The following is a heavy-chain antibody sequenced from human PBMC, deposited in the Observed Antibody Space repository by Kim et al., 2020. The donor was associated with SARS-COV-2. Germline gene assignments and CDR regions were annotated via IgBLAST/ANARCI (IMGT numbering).Heavy chain of an antibody. J-gene: IGHJ4*02. Sequence: YYNPSLKSRVTISVDTSKNQFSLKLSSVTAADTAVYYCARDRRYYGYFDYWGQGTLVTVSS. CDR3: ARDRRYYGYFDY. V-gene: IGHV4-31*02. D-gene: IGHD3-10*01.